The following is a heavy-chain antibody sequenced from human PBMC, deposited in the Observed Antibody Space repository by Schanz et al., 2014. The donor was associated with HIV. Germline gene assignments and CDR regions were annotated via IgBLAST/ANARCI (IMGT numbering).Heavy chain of an antibody. CDR1: GFTFSSYT. Sequence: EVQLVESGGGLVQPGGSLRLSCAGSGFTFSSYTKSWVRQAPGKGLEWVSAISGSGDSTYYTDSVKGRFTISRDNSKNTLYLQMNSLRAEDTAVYYCAKDTTAAGRGYFQHWGQGTLVTVSS. CDR2: ISGSGDST. J-gene: IGHJ1*01. V-gene: IGHV3-23*04. CDR3: AKDTTAAGRGYFQH. D-gene: IGHD6-13*01.